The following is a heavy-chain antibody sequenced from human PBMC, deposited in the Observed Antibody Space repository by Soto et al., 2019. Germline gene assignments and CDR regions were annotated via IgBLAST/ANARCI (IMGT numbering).Heavy chain of an antibody. CDR1: GGSISSGGYY. J-gene: IGHJ4*02. V-gene: IGHV4-31*03. D-gene: IGHD6-19*01. Sequence: PLSLTCTVSGGSISSGGYYWSWIRQHPGKGLEWIGYIYYSGSTYYNPSLKSRVTISVDTSKNQFSLKLSSVTAADTAVYYCARDLDSSGWLNYWGQGTLVTVSS. CDR3: ARDLDSSGWLNY. CDR2: IYYSGST.